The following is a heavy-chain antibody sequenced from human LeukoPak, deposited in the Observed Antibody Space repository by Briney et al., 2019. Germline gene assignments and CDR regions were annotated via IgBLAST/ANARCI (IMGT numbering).Heavy chain of an antibody. CDR3: RYYYDSSGYYYDY. V-gene: IGHV3-23*01. J-gene: IGHJ4*02. CDR2: TNGSGGNT. D-gene: IGHD3-22*01. CDR1: AFTVCSFA. Sequence: GGSLRLSCAAYAFTVCSFAMGWVRQAQGKGREWVTATNGSGGNTYYADSVKGRITSSRANSKTTLYLKMHSLRDKDAAVYYCRYYYDSSGYYYDYWGQGALATVSS.